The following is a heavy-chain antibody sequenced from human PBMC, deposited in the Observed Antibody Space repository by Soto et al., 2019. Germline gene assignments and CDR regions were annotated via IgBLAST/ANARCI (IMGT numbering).Heavy chain of an antibody. CDR3: ASRAMYEPHDSREYYYGMDV. Sequence: QVQLVQSGAEVKKPGASVKVSCKASGYTFTSYYMHWVRQAPGQGLEWMGIINPSGGSTSYAQKFQGRVTMTRDTATSTVYMELSSLRSKDTDVYYCASRAMYEPHDSREYYYGMDVWGKGTTVTVSS. V-gene: IGHV1-46*01. D-gene: IGHD4-4*01. J-gene: IGHJ6*04. CDR1: GYTFTSYY. CDR2: INPSGGST.